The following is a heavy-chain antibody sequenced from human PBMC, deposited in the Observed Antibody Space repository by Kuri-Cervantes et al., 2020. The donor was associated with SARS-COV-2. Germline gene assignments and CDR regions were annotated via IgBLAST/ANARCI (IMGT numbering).Heavy chain of an antibody. CDR2: ISGSSSFT. Sequence: GESLKISCETSGFSFTDYYVSWIRQIPGGGLEWLSFISGSSSFTNSADSAKGRFTISKDNAKTSVYLQMTSLRAEDTALYYCAIDKGRGAFDHWGQGTLVTVSS. D-gene: IGHD6-25*01. J-gene: IGHJ4*02. CDR3: AIDKGRGAFDH. CDR1: GFSFTDYY. V-gene: IGHV3-11*06.